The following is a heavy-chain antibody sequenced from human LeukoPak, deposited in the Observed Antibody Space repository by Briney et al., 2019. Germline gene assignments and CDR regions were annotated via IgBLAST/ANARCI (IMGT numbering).Heavy chain of an antibody. Sequence: SETLSLTCAVSGGSISSGNWWSWVRQPPGKGLEWIGESFHTGSTNYNPSLKSRVSISVDTSKNQFSLQLTSVTAADTAVYYCARDGSSGYSLGYWGQGTLVTVSS. V-gene: IGHV4-4*02. CDR2: SFHTGST. D-gene: IGHD3-22*01. CDR3: ARDGSSGYSLGY. J-gene: IGHJ4*02. CDR1: GGSISSGNW.